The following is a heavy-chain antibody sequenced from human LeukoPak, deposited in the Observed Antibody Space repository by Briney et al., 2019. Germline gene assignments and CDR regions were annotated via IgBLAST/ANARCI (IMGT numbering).Heavy chain of an antibody. CDR2: INHSGST. J-gene: IGHJ4*02. CDR3: ARGTYYYDSSGYFVDY. Sequence: SETLSLTCAVYGGSFSGYYWSWIRQPPGKGLEWIGEINHSGSTNYNPSLKSRVTISVDTSKNQFPLKPSSVTAADTAVYYCARGTYYYDSSGYFVDYWGQGTLVTVSS. D-gene: IGHD3-22*01. CDR1: GGSFSGYY. V-gene: IGHV4-34*01.